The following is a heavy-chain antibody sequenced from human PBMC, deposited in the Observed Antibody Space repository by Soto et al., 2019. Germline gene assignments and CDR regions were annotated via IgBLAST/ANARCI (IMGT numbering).Heavy chain of an antibody. CDR3: ARNLLGGTTDY. D-gene: IGHD1-7*01. CDR2: INSVNDHT. Sequence: QVYLVQSGAEEKNPGASVKVSCKASGYSFSTHAMHWVRQAPGQGLEWVGWINSVNDHTIYSEKFQGRVTITSDTSATTAYMELSSLTSEDTAVYYCARNLLGGTTDYWGQGTLVTVSS. CDR1: GYSFSTHA. V-gene: IGHV1-3*05. J-gene: IGHJ4*02.